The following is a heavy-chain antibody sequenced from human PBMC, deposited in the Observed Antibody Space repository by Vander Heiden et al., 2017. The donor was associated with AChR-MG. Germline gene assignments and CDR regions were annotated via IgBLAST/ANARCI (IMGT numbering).Heavy chain of an antibody. CDR3: AKDRGVGYYDSSGYSV. D-gene: IGHD3-22*01. V-gene: IGHV3-23*01. J-gene: IGHJ4*02. CDR2: ISGSGGST. Sequence: EVQLLESGGGLVQPGGSLRLSCAASVFTFSSYAMSWVRQAPGKGLEWVSAISGSGGSTYYADSVKGRFTISRDNSKNTLYLQMNSLRAEDTAVYYCAKDRGVGYYDSSGYSVWGQGTLVTVSS. CDR1: VFTFSSYA.